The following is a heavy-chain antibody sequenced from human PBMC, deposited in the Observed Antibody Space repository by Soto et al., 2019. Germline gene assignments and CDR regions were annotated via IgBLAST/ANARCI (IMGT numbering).Heavy chain of an antibody. J-gene: IGHJ6*03. CDR3: AKDRADYDFWSGAYYYYYYMDV. CDR2: ISYDGSNK. Sequence: GGSLRLSCAASGFTFSSYGMHWVRQAPGKGLEWVAVISYDGSNKYYADSVKGRFTISRDNSKNTLYLQMNSLRAEDTAVYYCAKDRADYDFWSGAYYYYYYMDVWGKGTTVTVSS. V-gene: IGHV3-30*18. D-gene: IGHD3-3*01. CDR1: GFTFSSYG.